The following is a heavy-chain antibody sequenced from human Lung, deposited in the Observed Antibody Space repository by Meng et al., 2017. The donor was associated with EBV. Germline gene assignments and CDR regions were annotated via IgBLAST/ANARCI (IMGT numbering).Heavy chain of an antibody. J-gene: IGHJ4*02. CDR3: ARVCEVCLDY. Sequence: VQLQELGPGLVKPSGTLSLTCAVSGGSISSGGHYWSWIRQHPEKGLEWIGYIYYSGSTYYKPSLKSRLTISVDTSKNQLSLRLSSVTAADTAVYYCARVCEVCLDYWGQGTLVTVSS. D-gene: IGHD5/OR15-5a*01. CDR1: GGSISSGGHY. CDR2: IYYSGST. V-gene: IGHV4-31*11.